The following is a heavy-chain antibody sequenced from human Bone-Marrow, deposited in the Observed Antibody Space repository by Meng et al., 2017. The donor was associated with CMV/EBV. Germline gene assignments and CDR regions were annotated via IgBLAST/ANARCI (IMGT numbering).Heavy chain of an antibody. V-gene: IGHV1-58*01. Sequence: SVKVSCKASGFTFTSSAVQWVRQARGQRLEWIGWIVVGSGNTNYAQKLQGRVTMTTDTSTSTAYMELRSLRSDDTAVYYCARAPPYYYGSGSAVFWGQGTLVTVSS. CDR2: IVVGSGNT. D-gene: IGHD3-10*01. CDR1: GFTFTSSA. J-gene: IGHJ4*02. CDR3: ARAPPYYYGSGSAVF.